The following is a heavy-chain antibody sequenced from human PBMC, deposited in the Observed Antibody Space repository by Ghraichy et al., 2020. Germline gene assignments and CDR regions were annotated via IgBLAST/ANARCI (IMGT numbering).Heavy chain of an antibody. Sequence: ASVKVSCKASGYIFTSYGISWVRQAPGQGLEWMGWIITYNGNTNYAQTFQGRVTMTTDTFTSTAYMELRSLRSDDTAVYYCARDQAYCSGGTCFPSDYWGQGTPVTVSS. CDR2: IITYNGNT. D-gene: IGHD2-21*01. V-gene: IGHV1-18*01. CDR1: GYIFTSYG. CDR3: ARDQAYCSGGTCFPSDY. J-gene: IGHJ4*02.